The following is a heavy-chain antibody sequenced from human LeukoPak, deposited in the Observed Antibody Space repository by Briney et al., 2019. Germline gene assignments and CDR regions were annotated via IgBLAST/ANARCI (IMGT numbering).Heavy chain of an antibody. D-gene: IGHD6-13*01. Sequence: GGSLRLSCSSSGFTFSSYAMYWVRQAPGKGLEYVSAITSNGGSAYYADSVKGRFTISRDNSRNTLYLQMSSLRADDTAVYYCVGFRATAGLYWGQGTLVTVSS. J-gene: IGHJ4*02. CDR1: GFTFSSYA. V-gene: IGHV3-64D*06. CDR2: ITSNGGSA. CDR3: VGFRATAGLY.